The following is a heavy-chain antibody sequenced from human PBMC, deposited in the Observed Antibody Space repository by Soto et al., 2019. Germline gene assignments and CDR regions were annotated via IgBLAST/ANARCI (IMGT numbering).Heavy chain of an antibody. D-gene: IGHD6-13*01. CDR3: ARDGTGRGFDY. J-gene: IGHJ4*02. Sequence: QVQLVESGGGVVQPGRSLRLSCAASGFTFSSYAMHWVRQAPGKGLEWVAVISYDGSNKYYADSVKGRFTISRDNSKNPLYLQMNSLRAEDTAVYYCARDGTGRGFDYWGQGTLVTVSS. V-gene: IGHV3-30-3*01. CDR2: ISYDGSNK. CDR1: GFTFSSYA.